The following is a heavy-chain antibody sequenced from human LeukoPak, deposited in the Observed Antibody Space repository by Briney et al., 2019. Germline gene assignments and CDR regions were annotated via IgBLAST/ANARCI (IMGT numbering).Heavy chain of an antibody. J-gene: IGHJ4*02. V-gene: IGHV3-48*03. CDR3: ARDTRYFDY. CDR1: GFTFRSYE. Sequence: PGGSLRLSCEDSGFTFRSYEMNWVRQAPGKGLEWIAYLSSSGSAFSYADSVKGRFTIARDNAKNSVYLEMNSLRADDTAVYYCARDTRYFDYWGQGNMVTVSS. CDR2: LSSSGSAF.